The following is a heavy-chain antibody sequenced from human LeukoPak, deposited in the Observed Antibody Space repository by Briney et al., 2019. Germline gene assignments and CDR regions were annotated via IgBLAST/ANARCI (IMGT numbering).Heavy chain of an antibody. V-gene: IGHV3-7*01. D-gene: IGHD1-26*01. Sequence: GGSLRLSCAASGFTFSSYWMSWVRKAPGKGLEWVANIKQDGSEKYYVDSVKGRFTISRDNAKNSLYLQMNSPRAEDTAVYYCARVGSGSYVRAFDIWGQGTMVTVSS. CDR3: ARVGSGSYVRAFDI. CDR1: GFTFSSYW. J-gene: IGHJ3*02. CDR2: IKQDGSEK.